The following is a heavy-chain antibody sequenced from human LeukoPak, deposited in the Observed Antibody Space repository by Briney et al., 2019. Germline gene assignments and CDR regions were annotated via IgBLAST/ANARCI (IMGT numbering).Heavy chain of an antibody. J-gene: IGHJ5*02. CDR3: AKFPYGDYVGWFDP. D-gene: IGHD4-17*01. CDR2: ISGSGGST. Sequence: QAXGXGXXWXSAISGSGGSTYYADSVKGRFTISRDNSKNTLYGQMNSLRGEDTAVYYCAKFPYGDYVGWFDPWGQGTLVTVSS. V-gene: IGHV3-23*01.